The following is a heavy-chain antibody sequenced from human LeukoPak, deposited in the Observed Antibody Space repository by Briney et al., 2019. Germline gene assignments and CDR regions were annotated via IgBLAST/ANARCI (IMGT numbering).Heavy chain of an antibody. CDR2: IGSSSSII. CDR3: ARDGGTAAAGTHHFDH. V-gene: IGHV3-48*01. D-gene: IGHD6-13*01. J-gene: IGHJ4*02. CDR1: GFTFSSYS. Sequence: GGSLRLSCAASGFTFSSYSMNWVRQAPGKGLEWISYIGSSSSIIYYADSVKGRFTISRDNADNSLYLQMNSLRAEDTAVYYCARDGGTAAAGTHHFDHWGQGTLVTVSS.